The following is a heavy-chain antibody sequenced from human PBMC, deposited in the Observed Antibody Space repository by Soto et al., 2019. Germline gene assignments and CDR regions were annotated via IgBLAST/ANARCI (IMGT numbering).Heavy chain of an antibody. J-gene: IGHJ4*01. D-gene: IGHD5-18*01. CDR3: ARDRGYNYGFDF. V-gene: IGHV3-48*02. CDR1: GLTFTSYS. CDR2: ISSSSSTI. Sequence: GGSLRLSCAASGLTFTSYSMNWVRQAPGKGLEWVSFISSSSSTIYYADSVKGRFTISRDNAKNSLYLQMNSLRDEDTAVYYCARDRGYNYGFDFWGQGALVTVSS.